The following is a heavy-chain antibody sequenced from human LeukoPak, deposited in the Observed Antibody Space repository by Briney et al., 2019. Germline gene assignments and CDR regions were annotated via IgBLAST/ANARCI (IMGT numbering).Heavy chain of an antibody. J-gene: IGHJ4*02. CDR1: GFTFSSYA. V-gene: IGHV3-30*04. D-gene: IGHD6-19*01. Sequence: GGSLRLSCAASGFTFSSYAMHWVRQAPGKGLEWVAVISYDGSNKYYADSVKGRFTISRDNSKNTLYLQMNSLRAEDTAVYYCARSGQYSSGWSDYWGQGTLLTVSS. CDR2: ISYDGSNK. CDR3: ARSGQYSSGWSDY.